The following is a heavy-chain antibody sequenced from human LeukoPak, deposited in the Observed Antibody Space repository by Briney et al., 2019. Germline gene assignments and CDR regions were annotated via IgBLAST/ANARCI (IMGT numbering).Heavy chain of an antibody. V-gene: IGHV3-43*02. D-gene: IGHD1-14*01. CDR3: AKDIAGGDYYFDY. Sequence: GGSLRLSCAASGFTFDDYAMHWVRQAPGKSLEWVSLISGDGGSTYYADSVKGRFTISRDNSKNSLYLQMNSLRTEDTALHYCAKDIAGGDYYFDYWGQGTLVTVSS. J-gene: IGHJ4*02. CDR2: ISGDGGST. CDR1: GFTFDDYA.